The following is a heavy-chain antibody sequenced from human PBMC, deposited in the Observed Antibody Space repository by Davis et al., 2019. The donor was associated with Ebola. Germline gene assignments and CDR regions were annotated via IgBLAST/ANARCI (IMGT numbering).Heavy chain of an antibody. D-gene: IGHD2-21*01. J-gene: IGHJ4*02. V-gene: IGHV3-30*18. CDR2: ISYDGSNK. CDR3: AKLFNSGY. CDR1: GFTFSSYG. Sequence: GESLKISCAASGFTFSSYGMHRVRQAPGKGLEWVAVISYDGSNKYYADSVKGRFTISRDNSKNTLYLQMNSLRAEDTAVYYCAKLFNSGYWGQGTLVTVSS.